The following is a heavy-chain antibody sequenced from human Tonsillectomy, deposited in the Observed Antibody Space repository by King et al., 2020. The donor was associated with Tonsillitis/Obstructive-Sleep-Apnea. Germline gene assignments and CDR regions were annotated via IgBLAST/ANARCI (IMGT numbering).Heavy chain of an antibody. Sequence: VQLQQWGAGLLKPSETLSLTCAVYGGSFSGYYWSWIRQPPGKGLEWIGEINHSGSTNYNPSLKSRVTISVDTSKNQFSLNLGSVTAADTAVYYCAALIYSTSGGNDAFDIWSQGTMVTVSS. CDR2: INHSGST. V-gene: IGHV4-34*01. D-gene: IGHD6-6*01. CDR3: AALIYSTSGGNDAFDI. J-gene: IGHJ3*02. CDR1: GGSFSGYY.